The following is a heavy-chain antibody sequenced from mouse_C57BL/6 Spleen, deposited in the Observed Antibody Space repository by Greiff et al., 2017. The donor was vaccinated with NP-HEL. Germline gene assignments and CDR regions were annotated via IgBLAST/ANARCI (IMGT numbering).Heavy chain of an antibody. CDR3: VRQGDGSHFDY. CDR2: IRSKSNNYAT. D-gene: IGHD2-3*01. V-gene: IGHV10-1*01. J-gene: IGHJ2*01. CDR1: GFSFNTYA. Sequence: EVKVVESGGGLVQPKGSLKLSCAASGFSFNTYAMNWVRQAPGKGLEWVARIRSKSNNYATYYADSVKDRFTISRDDSESMLYLQMNNLKTEDTAMYYCVRQGDGSHFDYWGQGTTLTVSS.